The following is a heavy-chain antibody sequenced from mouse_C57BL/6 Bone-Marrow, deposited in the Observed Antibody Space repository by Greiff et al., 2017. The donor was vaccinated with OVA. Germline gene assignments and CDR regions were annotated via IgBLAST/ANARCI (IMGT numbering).Heavy chain of an antibody. J-gene: IGHJ2*01. CDR3: ARERYYYGSSLDY. CDR2: ISYDGSN. V-gene: IGHV3-6*01. D-gene: IGHD1-1*01. CDR1: GYSITSGYY. Sequence: EVQLQQSGPGLVKPSQSLSLTCSVTGYSITSGYYWNWIRQFPGNKLEWMGYISYDGSNNYNPSLKNRISITRDTSKNQFFLKLNSVTTEDTATYYCARERYYYGSSLDYWGQGTTLTVSS.